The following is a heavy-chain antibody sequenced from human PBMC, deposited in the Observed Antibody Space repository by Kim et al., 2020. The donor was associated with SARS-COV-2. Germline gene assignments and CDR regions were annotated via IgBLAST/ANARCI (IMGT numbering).Heavy chain of an antibody. CDR1: GFSFSDYS. CDR2: ISTGSRVI. Sequence: GGSLRLSCAASGFSFSDYSLSWVRQAPGKGLEWVLYISTGSRVIYYAASVKGRFTISRDDAKNSVYVQMNNLKDEDTALYYCARHLGYCSGGNCYRYFQPWGQGTLVTGSS. CDR3: ARHLGYCSGGNCYRYFQP. D-gene: IGHD2-15*01. V-gene: IGHV3-48*02. J-gene: IGHJ1*01.